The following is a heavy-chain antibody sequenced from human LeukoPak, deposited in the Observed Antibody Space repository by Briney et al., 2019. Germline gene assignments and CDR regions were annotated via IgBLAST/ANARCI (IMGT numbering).Heavy chain of an antibody. CDR2: IIPIFGTA. CDR1: GGTFSSYA. D-gene: IGHD6-6*01. Sequence: SVKVSCKASGGTFSSYAISWVRQAPGQGLEWMGGIIPIFGTANYAQKFRGRVTITADESTSTAYMELSSLKSEDTAVYYCARADSSSSYPTFDYWGQGTLVTVSS. CDR3: ARADSSSSYPTFDY. V-gene: IGHV1-69*13. J-gene: IGHJ4*02.